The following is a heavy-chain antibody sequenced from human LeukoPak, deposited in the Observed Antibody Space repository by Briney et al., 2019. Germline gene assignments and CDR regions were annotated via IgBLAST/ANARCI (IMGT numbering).Heavy chain of an antibody. CDR2: IHHSGNI. CDR1: GYSISSGYY. D-gene: IGHD4-17*01. V-gene: IGHV4-38-2*02. CDR3: ARDLGGDPDY. J-gene: IGHJ4*02. Sequence: SETLSLTCTVSGYSISSGYYWVWIRQPPGKGLGWIGSIHHSGNIYYNPSLKSRVTISVDTSKNQFSLKLSSVTAADTAVYYCARDLGGDPDYWGQGTLVTVSS.